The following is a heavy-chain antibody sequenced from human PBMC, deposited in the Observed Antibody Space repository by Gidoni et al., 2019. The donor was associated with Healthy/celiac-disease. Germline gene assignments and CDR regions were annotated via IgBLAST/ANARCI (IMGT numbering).Heavy chain of an antibody. J-gene: IGHJ6*02. CDR1: GGSISSSSYY. CDR2: IYYSGST. Sequence: QLQLQESGPGLVKPSETLSLTCTVPGGSISSSSYYWGWIRQPPGKGLEWIGSIYYSGSTYYNPSLKSRVTISVDTSKNQFSLKLSSVTAADTAVYYCARSYGDPSRGGMDVWGQGTTVTVSS. CDR3: ARSYGDPSRGGMDV. D-gene: IGHD4-17*01. V-gene: IGHV4-39*01.